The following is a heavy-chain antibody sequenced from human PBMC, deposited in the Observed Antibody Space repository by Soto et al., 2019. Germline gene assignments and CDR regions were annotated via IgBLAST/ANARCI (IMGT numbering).Heavy chain of an antibody. D-gene: IGHD5-12*01. V-gene: IGHV1-69*02. CDR1: GGTFSSYT. Sequence: SVKVSCKASGGTFSSYTISWVRQAPGQGLEWMGRIIPILGIANYAQKFQGRVTITADKSTSTAYMELSSLRSEDTAVYYCASRDGYNYVSHWYFDLWGRGTLVTVSS. CDR3: ASRDGYNYVSHWYFDL. J-gene: IGHJ2*01. CDR2: IIPILGIA.